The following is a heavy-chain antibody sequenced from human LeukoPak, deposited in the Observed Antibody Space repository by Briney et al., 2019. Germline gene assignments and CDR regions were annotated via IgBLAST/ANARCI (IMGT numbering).Heavy chain of an antibody. D-gene: IGHD2-21*02. CDR3: ATTSESLVYCGGDCDPSNI. CDR2: INHSGST. CDR1: GGSFRGSY. J-gene: IGHJ3*02. V-gene: IGHV4-34*01. Sequence: PSETLSLTCAVYGGSFRGSYWSWIRQPPGKGLEWIGEINHSGSTNYNPSLKSRVIISVDTSKTQFSLKLTSVTAADTAVYYCATTSESLVYCGGDCDPSNIWGQGTMVTVSS.